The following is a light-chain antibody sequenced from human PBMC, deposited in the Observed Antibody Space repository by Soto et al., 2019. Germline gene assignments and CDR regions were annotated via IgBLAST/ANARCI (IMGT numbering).Light chain of an antibody. CDR3: QQYGGSPLT. Sequence: EIVLTQSPGTLSLSPGERATLSCRASQSVSSSYLAWYQQKPGQAPRLLIYGALSRATGIPDRFSGSGSGTDFTLTISRLESEDFAVYYCQQYGGSPLTFGGGTKVEIK. V-gene: IGKV3-20*01. J-gene: IGKJ4*01. CDR2: GAL. CDR1: QSVSSSY.